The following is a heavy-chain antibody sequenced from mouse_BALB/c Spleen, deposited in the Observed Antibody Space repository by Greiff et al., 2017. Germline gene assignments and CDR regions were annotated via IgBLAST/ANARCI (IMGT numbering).Heavy chain of an antibody. D-gene: IGHD2-3*01. CDR1: GFTFSSYA. Sequence: EVMLVESGGGLVKPGGSLKLSCAASGFTFSSYAMSWVRQTPEKRLEWVATISSGGSYTYYPDSVKGRFTISRDNAKNTLYLQMSSLRSEDTAMYYCARRSGDGNYFDYWGQGTTLTVSS. J-gene: IGHJ2*01. CDR2: ISSGGSYT. V-gene: IGHV5-9-1*01. CDR3: ARRSGDGNYFDY.